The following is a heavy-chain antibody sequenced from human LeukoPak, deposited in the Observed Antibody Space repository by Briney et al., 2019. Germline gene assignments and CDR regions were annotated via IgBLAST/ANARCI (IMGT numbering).Heavy chain of an antibody. CDR1: GGSISSYY. CDR3: ARGPYYDILTGYYNNNWFDP. J-gene: IGHJ5*02. V-gene: IGHV4-59*12. D-gene: IGHD3-9*01. CDR2: IYYTGST. Sequence: SETLSLTCTVSGGSISSYYWSWIRQPPGKGLEWIGYIYYTGSTNYSPSLKSRVTISVDTSKNQFSLKLSSVTAADTAVYYCARGPYYDILTGYYNNNWFDPWGQGTLVTVSS.